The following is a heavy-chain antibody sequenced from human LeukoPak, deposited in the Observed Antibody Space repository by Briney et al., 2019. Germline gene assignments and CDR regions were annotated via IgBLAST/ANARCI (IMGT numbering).Heavy chain of an antibody. CDR3: ARVSTRKPGTPFDY. J-gene: IGHJ4*02. CDR1: GFTVSSNY. V-gene: IGHV3-66*01. CDR2: IYSVGST. Sequence: PGGSLRLSGAASGFTVSSNYMSWVRQAPGKGLEWVSVIYSVGSTYYADSVKGRFITTRDDSKNTLYLQMSSMRAEDTAVYYCARVSTRKPGTPFDYWGQGTLVTVSS. D-gene: IGHD1-1*01.